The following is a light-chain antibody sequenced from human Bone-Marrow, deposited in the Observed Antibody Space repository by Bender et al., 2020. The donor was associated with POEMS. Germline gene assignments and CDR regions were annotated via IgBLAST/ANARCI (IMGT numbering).Light chain of an antibody. CDR2: DDS. V-gene: IGLV3-21*02. Sequence: SYVLTQPPSVSVAPGQTARIPCGGNNVGSKSVHWYQQKPGQAPVLVVYDDSVRPSGIPERFSGSNSGNTATLTISRVEAGDEADYYCQVWDDNSDSMVFGGGTKLTVL. J-gene: IGLJ2*01. CDR3: QVWDDNSDSMV. CDR1: NVGSKS.